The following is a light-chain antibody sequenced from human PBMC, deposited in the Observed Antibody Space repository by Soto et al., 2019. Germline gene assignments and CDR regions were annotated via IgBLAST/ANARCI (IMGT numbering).Light chain of an antibody. CDR3: AAWDDSLNGVV. V-gene: IGLV1-44*01. CDR2: SNN. Sequence: QSVLTQPPSASGTPGQRVTISSSGSSSNIGSNTVNWYQQLPGTAPKLLIYSNNQRPSGVPDRFSGSKSGTSASLAISGLQAEDEADYYCAAWDDSLNGVVFGGGTKPTVL. J-gene: IGLJ2*01. CDR1: SSNIGSNT.